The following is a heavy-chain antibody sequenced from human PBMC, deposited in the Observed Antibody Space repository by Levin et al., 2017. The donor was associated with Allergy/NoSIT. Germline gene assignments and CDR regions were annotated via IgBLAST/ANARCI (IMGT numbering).Heavy chain of an antibody. V-gene: IGHV1-69*06. CDR1: GDTFSTYG. CDR2: INPIFGTT. D-gene: IGHD3-3*01. CDR3: ARMTYYNFWSGYSPPDAFDI. J-gene: IGHJ3*02. Sequence: SVKVSCKASGDTFSTYGLSWVRQAPGQGLEWMGKINPIFGTTNYAQRFQGRVTITADTSTSTAYMELSSVRTEDTAVYYCARMTYYNFWSGYSPPDAFDIWCQGTMVTVSS.